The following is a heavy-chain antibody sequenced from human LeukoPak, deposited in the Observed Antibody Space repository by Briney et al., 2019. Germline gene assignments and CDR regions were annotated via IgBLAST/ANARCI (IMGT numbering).Heavy chain of an antibody. CDR3: AREWEDYYDSSGITWY. D-gene: IGHD3-22*01. J-gene: IGHJ4*02. V-gene: IGHV3-23*01. Sequence: GGSLRLSCVASGLTFRSYAMNWVRQAPGKGLEWVSSIYGAGSTTYYADSVKGRFTISRDNSKGTLYLQMNSLRAEDTAVYYCAREWEDYYDSSGITWYWGQGTLVTVSS. CDR1: GLTFRSYA. CDR2: IYGAGSTT.